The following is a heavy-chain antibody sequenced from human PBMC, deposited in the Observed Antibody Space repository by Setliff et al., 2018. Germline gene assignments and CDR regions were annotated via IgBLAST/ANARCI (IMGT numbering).Heavy chain of an antibody. J-gene: IGHJ4*02. D-gene: IGHD3-9*01. CDR2: IQGTGNT. Sequence: ASETLSLTCTVSGGSISPYFWSWIRQPAGKVPEWIGLIQGTGNTNYNPSLQSRATISIDTSKNQISLKITSVTAADTALYSCAGTPARGTTWLSPFDYWGQGIQVTVSS. V-gene: IGHV4-4*07. CDR3: AGTPARGTTWLSPFDY. CDR1: GGSISPYF.